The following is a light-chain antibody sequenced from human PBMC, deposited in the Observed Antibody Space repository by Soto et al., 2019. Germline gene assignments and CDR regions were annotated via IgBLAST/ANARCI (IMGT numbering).Light chain of an antibody. CDR2: AAS. CDR1: QSVNNF. CDR3: QQRSNWPPARS. V-gene: IGKV3-11*01. J-gene: IGKJ4*01. Sequence: VLTQSPATLSLSPGDRATLSCRASQSVNNFLAWYQQKPGQTPRLLIYAASKRATGIPVRFVGSGSGTDFTLTISSLEPEDFAVYYCQQRSNWPPARSFGGGTKVDIK.